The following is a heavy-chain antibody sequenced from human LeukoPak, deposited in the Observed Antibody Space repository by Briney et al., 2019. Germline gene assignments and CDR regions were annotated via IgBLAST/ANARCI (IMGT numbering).Heavy chain of an antibody. CDR1: GGSISSASYY. CDR3: ARGTVRGDGDYYFVC. CDR2: IYTSAST. V-gene: IGHV4-61*02. D-gene: IGHD2-21*02. Sequence: SQTLSLTCTVSGGSISSASYYWSWIRQPAGKGLEWIVSIYTSASTNYTPSLKSRVTISVDTSKNQFSLKLSSVTAADTAVYYCARGTVRGDGDYYFVCWGQGTLVTVSS. J-gene: IGHJ4*02.